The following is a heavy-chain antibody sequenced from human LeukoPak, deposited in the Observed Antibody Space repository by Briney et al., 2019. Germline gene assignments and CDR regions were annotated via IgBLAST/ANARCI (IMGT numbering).Heavy chain of an antibody. Sequence: GGSLRLSCAASGFTFSSYEMNWVRQAPGKGLEWVSYISSSGSTIYYADSVKGRFTISRDNSKNTLYLQMNSLRAEDTAVYYCAKDVELQAYWGQGTLVTVSS. CDR1: GFTFSSYE. CDR2: ISSSGSTI. CDR3: AKDVELQAY. V-gene: IGHV3-48*03. D-gene: IGHD1-7*01. J-gene: IGHJ4*02.